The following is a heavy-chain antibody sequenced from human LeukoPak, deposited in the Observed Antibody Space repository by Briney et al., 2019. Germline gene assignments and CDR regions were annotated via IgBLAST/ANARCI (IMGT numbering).Heavy chain of an antibody. CDR3: ARLRESSGYSDY. CDR2: VYYSGST. V-gene: IGHV4-59*08. D-gene: IGHD3-22*01. CDR1: GGSISSYY. J-gene: IGHJ4*02. Sequence: SETLSLTCTVSGGSISSYYWSWIRQPPGKGLEWIGYVYYSGSTNYNPSLKSRVTISVDTSKNQFSLKLSSVTAADTAVYYCARLRESSGYSDYWGQGTLVTVSS.